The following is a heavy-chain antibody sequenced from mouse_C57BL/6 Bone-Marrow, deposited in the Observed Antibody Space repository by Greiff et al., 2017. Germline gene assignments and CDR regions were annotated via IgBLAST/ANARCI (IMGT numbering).Heavy chain of an antibody. D-gene: IGHD1-1*01. J-gene: IGHJ2*01. V-gene: IGHV14-4*01. CDR2: IYPENGDT. CDR3: TTGVYYGSSYPYYFDY. CDR1: GFNIKDDY. Sequence: VHVKQSGAELVRPGASVKLSCTASGFNIKDDYMHWVKQRPEQGLEWIGWIYPENGDTEYASKFQGKATVTADTSSNTAYLQLSSLTSEDTAVYYCTTGVYYGSSYPYYFDYWGQGTTLTVSS.